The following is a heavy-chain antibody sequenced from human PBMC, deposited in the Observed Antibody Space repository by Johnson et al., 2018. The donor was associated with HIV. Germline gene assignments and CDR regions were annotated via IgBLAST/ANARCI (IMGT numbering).Heavy chain of an antibody. CDR2: ISYDGSNK. V-gene: IGHV3-30*03. D-gene: IGHD1-26*01. J-gene: IGHJ3*02. CDR1: GFTFSSYG. CDR3: AIEHIGSFHDAFDI. Sequence: QVQLVESGGGVVQPGRSLRLSCAASGFTFSSYGMHWVRQAPGKGLEWVAVISYDGSNKYFADSVKGRFTISRDNSKNTLYLQMNSLRAEDTAVYYCAIEHIGSFHDAFDIWGQGTMVTVSS.